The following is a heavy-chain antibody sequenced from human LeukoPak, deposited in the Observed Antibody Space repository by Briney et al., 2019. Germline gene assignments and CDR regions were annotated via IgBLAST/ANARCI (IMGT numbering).Heavy chain of an antibody. V-gene: IGHV3-64*01. CDR2: IDADGRGR. CDR1: GFSFSTSG. J-gene: IGHJ5*02. Sequence: GGSLRLSCAGSGFSFSTSGVHWVRQAPGKGLEFASSIDADGRGRYYSKCVEGRFTISRDNSKNTVYRQLGDFRPDDMRVYYSATLDLREIPWAKGTLVTVPS. D-gene: IGHD3/OR15-3a*01. CDR3: ATLDLREIP.